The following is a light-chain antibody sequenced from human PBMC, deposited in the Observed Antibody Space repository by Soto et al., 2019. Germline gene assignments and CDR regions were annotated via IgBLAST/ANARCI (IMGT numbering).Light chain of an antibody. V-gene: IGKV1-16*02. Sequence: DIQMTQSPSSLSASVGDRITITCRASQDIINRLVWFQQKPRKAPKSLIYAASNLQSGVPSKFSGSGSGTDFTLTISSLQPEDFATYYCQQYKDYPLTFGGGTRVEIK. CDR3: QQYKDYPLT. CDR2: AAS. CDR1: QDIINR. J-gene: IGKJ4*01.